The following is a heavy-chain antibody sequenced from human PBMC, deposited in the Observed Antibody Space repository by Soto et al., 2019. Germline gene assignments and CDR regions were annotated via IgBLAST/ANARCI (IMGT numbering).Heavy chain of an antibody. V-gene: IGHV1-8*01. D-gene: IGHD3-10*01. CDR1: GYTFRSYD. CDR3: ARAYGAGSFDF. J-gene: IGHJ5*01. Sequence: ASVKVSCKASGYTFRSYDIHWVRQATGQGLEWMGWVNPNTGNTGYAQRFQGRVTMTRDISKSTAYMELSRLTSEDTTIYYCARAYGAGSFDFWGPGTLVTASS. CDR2: VNPNTGNT.